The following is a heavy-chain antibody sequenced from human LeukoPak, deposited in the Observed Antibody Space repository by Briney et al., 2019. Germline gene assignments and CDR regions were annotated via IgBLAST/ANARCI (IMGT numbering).Heavy chain of an antibody. CDR2: ISAYNGNT. CDR3: ARDRTPYYDILTGPHWFDP. CDR1: GYTFTSYG. D-gene: IGHD3-9*01. V-gene: IGHV1-18*04. J-gene: IGHJ5*02. Sequence: ASVKVSCKASGYTFTSYGISWVRQAPGQGLEWMGWISAYNGNTNYAQKLQGRVTMTTDTSTSTAYMELRSLRSDDTAMYYCARDRTPYYDILTGPHWFDPWGQGTLVTISS.